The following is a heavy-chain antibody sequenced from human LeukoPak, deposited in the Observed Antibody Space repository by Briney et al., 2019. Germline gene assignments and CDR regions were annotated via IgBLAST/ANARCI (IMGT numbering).Heavy chain of an antibody. CDR3: AKDLEGIAAAGGYCYGMDV. CDR2: ISGSGGST. D-gene: IGHD6-13*01. Sequence: PGGSLRLSCAASGFTFSSYAMSWVRQAPGKGLEWVSAISGSGGSTYYADSVKGRFTISRDNSKNTLYLQMNSLRAEDTAVYYCAKDLEGIAAAGGYCYGMDVWGQGTTVTVSS. CDR1: GFTFSSYA. J-gene: IGHJ6*02. V-gene: IGHV3-23*01.